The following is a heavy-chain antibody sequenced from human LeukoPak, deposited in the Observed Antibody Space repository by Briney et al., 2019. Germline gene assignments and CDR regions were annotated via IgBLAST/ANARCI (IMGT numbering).Heavy chain of an antibody. CDR2: INSNSGGT. CDR3: ARVASGYNYGSWFDP. J-gene: IGHJ5*02. CDR1: GYTFTGYY. Sequence: GASVKVSCKASGYTFTGYYIHWVRQAPGQGLEWMGWINSNSGGTNYAQKFQGRVTMTRGTSITTAYMELSRLTSDDTAVYYCARVASGYNYGSWFDPWGQGTLVTVSS. V-gene: IGHV1-2*02. D-gene: IGHD5-18*01.